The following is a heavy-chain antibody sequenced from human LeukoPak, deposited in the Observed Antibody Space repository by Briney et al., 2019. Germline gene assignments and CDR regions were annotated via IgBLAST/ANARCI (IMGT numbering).Heavy chain of an antibody. J-gene: IGHJ4*02. V-gene: IGHV3-53*01. CDR1: GFTVTTSY. CDR2: TYTGGST. CDR3: AKVGVHYYFDY. D-gene: IGHD3-3*01. Sequence: PGGSLRLSCAASGFTVTTSYMSWVRQAPGEGLEWVSVTYTGGSTYYADSVKGRFTVSRDNSKNTLFLQMNSLRDEDTAVYYCAKVGVHYYFDYWGQGTLVTVSS.